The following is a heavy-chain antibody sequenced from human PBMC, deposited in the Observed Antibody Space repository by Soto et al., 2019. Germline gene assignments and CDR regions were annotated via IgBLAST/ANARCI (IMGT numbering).Heavy chain of an antibody. D-gene: IGHD3-10*02. Sequence: ASVKVSCKASGDTFSSYAISWVRQAPGKGLEWMGKLIPTFGRTNYAQKFQGRLTISADDSTSTAYMELSSLVSEDTAVYYCARDPLSSFAMEVGCQGTTVTVSS. CDR1: GDTFSSYA. J-gene: IGHJ6*02. V-gene: IGHV1-69*13. CDR2: LIPTFGRT. CDR3: ARDPLSSFAMEV.